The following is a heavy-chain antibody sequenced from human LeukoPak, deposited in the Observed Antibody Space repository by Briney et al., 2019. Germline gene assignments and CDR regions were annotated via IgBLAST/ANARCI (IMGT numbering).Heavy chain of an antibody. CDR3: ARTGSAGGY. CDR1: GGSVSGGNYY. V-gene: IGHV4-61*01. Sequence: SETLSLTCTVSGGSVSGGNYYCSWTRQSPGKGLEWIGYIHYSGSTVYSPSLKSRVTMSIDTSKNQFSLNLSSVTAADTAVYYCARTGSAGGYWGQGTLVTVSS. CDR2: IHYSGST. D-gene: IGHD1-14*01. J-gene: IGHJ4*02.